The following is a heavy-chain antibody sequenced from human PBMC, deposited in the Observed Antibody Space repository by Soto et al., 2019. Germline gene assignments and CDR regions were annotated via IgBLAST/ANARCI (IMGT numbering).Heavy chain of an antibody. V-gene: IGHV3-53*01. D-gene: IGHD6-13*01. CDR1: GFTVSSNY. CDR3: ARDWSAESSSRWYFSDGMDV. J-gene: IGHJ6*02. Sequence: GGSLRLSCAASGFTVSSNYMSWVRQAPGKGLEWVSVIYSGGSTYYADSVKGRFTISRDNSKNTLYLQMNSLRAEDTAVYYCARDWSAESSSRWYFSDGMDVWGQGTTVTVSS. CDR2: IYSGGST.